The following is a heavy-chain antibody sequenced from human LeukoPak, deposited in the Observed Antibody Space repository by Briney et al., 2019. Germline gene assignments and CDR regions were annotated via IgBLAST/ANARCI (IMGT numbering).Heavy chain of an antibody. CDR3: ARARYCSGGSCYFDY. V-gene: IGHV3-7*05. CDR2: INQDESET. J-gene: IGHJ4*02. Sequence: GGSLRLPCAVSGFTFSSYWMSWVRQAPGKGLEWVANINQDESETYYVDSVKGRFTISRDSAKNSLYLQMNSLRAEDTAVYYCARARYCSGGSCYFDYWGQGTLVTVSS. CDR1: GFTFSSYW. D-gene: IGHD2-15*01.